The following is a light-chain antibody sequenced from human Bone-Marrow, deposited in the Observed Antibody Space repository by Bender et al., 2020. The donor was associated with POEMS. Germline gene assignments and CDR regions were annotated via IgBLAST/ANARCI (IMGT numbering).Light chain of an antibody. Sequence: SYVLTQPPSVSVAPGKTASITCGGPEIGRKSVHWYQQKPGQAPVLVIYRDFNRPSGIPERFSGSNSGNTATLTISRAQAGDEADYYCQVWDSGIWVFGGGTKLTVL. J-gene: IGLJ3*02. CDR1: EIGRKS. CDR3: QVWDSGIWV. V-gene: IGLV3-9*01. CDR2: RDF.